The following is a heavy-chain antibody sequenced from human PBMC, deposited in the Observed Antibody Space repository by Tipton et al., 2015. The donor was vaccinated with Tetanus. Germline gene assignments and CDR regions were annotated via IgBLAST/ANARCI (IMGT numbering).Heavy chain of an antibody. CDR2: ISYDGSNK. D-gene: IGHD4-17*01. CDR1: GFTFNNYA. Sequence: RSLRLSCAAPGFTFNNYAMHWVRQAPGKGLEWVAVISYDGSNKYDAESVKGRLTISRDNSNNTLYVQMDSLRAEDTAVYYCARGPYHYGDYYFDYWGRGTLVTVSS. J-gene: IGHJ4*02. CDR3: ARGPYHYGDYYFDY. V-gene: IGHV3-30-3*01.